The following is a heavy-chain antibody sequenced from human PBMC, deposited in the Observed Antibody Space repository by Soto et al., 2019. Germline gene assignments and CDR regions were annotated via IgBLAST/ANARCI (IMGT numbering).Heavy chain of an antibody. CDR3: AKGAYYYYMDV. J-gene: IGHJ6*03. Sequence: GGSLRLSCAASGFTLSDNGMHWVRQAPGKGLVWVSRIKSDGSSTSYADSVKGRFTTSRDNAKNTLHLQVNSLRAEDTAVYYCAKGAYYYYMDVWGKGTTVTVSS. V-gene: IGHV3-74*01. CDR1: GFTLSDNG. CDR2: IKSDGSST.